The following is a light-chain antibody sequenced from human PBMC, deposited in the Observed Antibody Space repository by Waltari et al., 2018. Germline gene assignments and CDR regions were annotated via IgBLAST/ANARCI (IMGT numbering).Light chain of an antibody. Sequence: EIVMTQSPATLSVFPGERATLSCRASQSIRSNLAWYQHKPGQAPRLLIYGAYTSATGIPARFSGSGSGTEFTLTISSLQSEDFAVYFCQQYDNWLGTFGQGTKVEIK. J-gene: IGKJ1*01. CDR1: QSIRSN. CDR3: QQYDNWLGT. CDR2: GAY. V-gene: IGKV3-15*01.